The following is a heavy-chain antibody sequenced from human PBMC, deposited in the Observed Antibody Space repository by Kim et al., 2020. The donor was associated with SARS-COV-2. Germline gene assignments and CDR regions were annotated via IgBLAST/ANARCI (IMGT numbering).Heavy chain of an antibody. D-gene: IGHD6-13*01. Sequence: GGSLRLSCAASGFTFSSYAMNWVRQAPGKGLEWVAVITDDGSNKYYADSVKGRFTISRDNSKNTLYLQMNSLRAEDTAVYYCAKAIAAAGNGGISLGDWGQGTLVTVSS. CDR1: GFTFSSYA. CDR2: ITDDGSNK. J-gene: IGHJ4*02. CDR3: AKAIAAAGNGGISLGD. V-gene: IGHV3-30*18.